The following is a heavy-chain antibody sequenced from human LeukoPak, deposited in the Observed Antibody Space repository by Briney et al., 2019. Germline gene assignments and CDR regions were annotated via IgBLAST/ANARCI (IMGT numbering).Heavy chain of an antibody. J-gene: IGHJ4*02. CDR3: ASATVTTLFDY. V-gene: IGHV1-46*01. CDR2: INPSGGST. D-gene: IGHD4-17*01. CDR1: GYTFTSYY. Sequence: GASVKVSCKVSGYTFTSYYMHWVRQAPGQGPEWMGIINPSGGSTSYAQKFQGRVTMTRDTSTSTVYMELSSLRSEDTAVYYCASATVTTLFDYWGQGTLVTVSS.